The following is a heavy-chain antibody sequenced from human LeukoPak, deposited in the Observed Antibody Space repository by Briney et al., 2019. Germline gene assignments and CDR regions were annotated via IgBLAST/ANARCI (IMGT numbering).Heavy chain of an antibody. J-gene: IGHJ4*02. Sequence: SETLSLTCTVSGGSISSYYWSWIRQPPGKGLEWIGYIYYSGSTNHNPSLKSRVTISVDTSKNQFSLKLSSVTAADTAVYYCARSGDSSGYYYGYFDYWGQGTLVTVSS. CDR1: GGSISSYY. D-gene: IGHD3-22*01. V-gene: IGHV4-59*01. CDR3: ARSGDSSGYYYGYFDY. CDR2: IYYSGST.